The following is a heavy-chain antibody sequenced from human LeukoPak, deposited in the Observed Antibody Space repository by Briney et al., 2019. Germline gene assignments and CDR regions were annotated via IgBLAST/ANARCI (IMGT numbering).Heavy chain of an antibody. Sequence: GGSLRLSCAASGFTFSSYWMHWVRQAPGKGLVWVSRINSDGSSTSYADSVKGRFTISRDNAKNSLYLQMNSLRAEDTAVYYCARRVTFGGVIVQGLDYWGQGTLVTVSS. D-gene: IGHD3-16*02. CDR1: GFTFSSYW. CDR3: ARRVTFGGVIVQGLDY. CDR2: INSDGSST. J-gene: IGHJ4*02. V-gene: IGHV3-74*01.